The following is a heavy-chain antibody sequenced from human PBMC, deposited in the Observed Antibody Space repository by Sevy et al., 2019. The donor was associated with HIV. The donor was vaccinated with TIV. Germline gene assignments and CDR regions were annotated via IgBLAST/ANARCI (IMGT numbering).Heavy chain of an antibody. CDR3: ARGGAVAGDR. CDR2: ISYDGSNK. Sequence: GGSLRLSCAASGFTFSSYAMHWVRQAPGKGLEWVAVISYDGSNKYYADSVKGRFTISRDNSKNTLYLQMNSLRAEDTAVYYCARGGAVAGDRWGQGTLVIVSS. CDR1: GFTFSSYA. J-gene: IGHJ4*02. D-gene: IGHD6-19*01. V-gene: IGHV3-30-3*01.